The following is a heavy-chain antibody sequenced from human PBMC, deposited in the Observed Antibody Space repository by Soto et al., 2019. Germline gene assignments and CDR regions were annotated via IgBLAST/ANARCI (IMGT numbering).Heavy chain of an antibody. J-gene: IGHJ4*02. V-gene: IGHV1-46*01. CDR1: GDTFTSYY. CDR3: ARVYCSGGGCYGIDY. D-gene: IGHD2-15*01. CDR2: INPSGDT. Sequence: QVQLVQSGAEGKKPGASVKISCKASGDTFTSYYMHWVRQAPGQGLEWMGIINPSGDTSYAQKFQGSVTMTRDTSTSTVYMELSSLRSEDTAVYYCARVYCSGGGCYGIDYWGQGTLVTVSS.